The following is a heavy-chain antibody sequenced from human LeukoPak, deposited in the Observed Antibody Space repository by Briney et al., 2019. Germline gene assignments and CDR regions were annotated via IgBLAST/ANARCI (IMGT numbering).Heavy chain of an antibody. CDR1: GGSISRYY. V-gene: IGHV4-59*01. CDR2: IFYTGSI. Sequence: PSETLSLTCTVSGGSISRYYWSWIRQPPGKGLEWVGNIFYTGSIKYNPSLKSRLPISVDTSKNQFSLNLSSVTAADTAMYYCARSAHYYYDSASYVVAFDVWGQGTMVTVSS. D-gene: IGHD3-22*01. J-gene: IGHJ3*01. CDR3: ARSAHYYYDSASYVVAFDV.